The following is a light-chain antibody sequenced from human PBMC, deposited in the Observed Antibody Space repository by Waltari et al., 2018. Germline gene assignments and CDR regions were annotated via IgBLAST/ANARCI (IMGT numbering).Light chain of an antibody. Sequence: QSVLTQPPSASGSLGPSVTISCTGTSRDIGGYNFVSWYQQSPGKAPKPIMYEVMRRPSGVPNRLSGSKSGNTASLTVSGLQAEDEADYYCVSYISSNGYVFGTGTKVTVL. J-gene: IGLJ1*01. V-gene: IGLV2-8*01. CDR1: SRDIGGYNF. CDR3: VSYISSNGYV. CDR2: EVM.